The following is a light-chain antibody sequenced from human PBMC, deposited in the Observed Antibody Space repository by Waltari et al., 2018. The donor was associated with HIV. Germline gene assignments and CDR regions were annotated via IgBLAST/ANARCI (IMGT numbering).Light chain of an antibody. CDR1: SSDVGGYDY. CDR3: SSYAGRNTLL. Sequence: QSALTQPPSASGSPGQSVTISCTGTSSDVGGYDYVSWYQQHPGKAPRRMISEVNQRPSGVPDRFSGSRSGNTASLTVSGLQAEDEAHYYCSSYAGRNTLLFGGGTKLTVL. V-gene: IGLV2-8*01. J-gene: IGLJ2*01. CDR2: EVN.